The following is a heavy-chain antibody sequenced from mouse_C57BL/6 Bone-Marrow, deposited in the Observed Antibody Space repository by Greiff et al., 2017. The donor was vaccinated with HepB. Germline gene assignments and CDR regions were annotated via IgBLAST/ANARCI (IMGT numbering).Heavy chain of an antibody. CDR1: GFNIKDDY. J-gene: IGHJ1*03. CDR3: TTRYFDV. Sequence: VQLQESGAELVRPGASVKLSCTASGFNIKDDYMHWVKQRPEQGLEWIGWIDPENGDTEYASKFQGKATITADTSSNTAYLQLSSLTSEDTAVYYCTTRYFDVWGTGTTVTVSS. V-gene: IGHV14-4*01. CDR2: IDPENGDT.